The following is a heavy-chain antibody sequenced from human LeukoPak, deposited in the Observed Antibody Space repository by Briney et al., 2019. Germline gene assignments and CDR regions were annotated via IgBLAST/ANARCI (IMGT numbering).Heavy chain of an antibody. V-gene: IGHV4-39*01. CDR3: ASNVRGVDY. CDR2: IYYSGST. Sequence: PSETLSLTCTVSGGSISSSSYYWGWIRQPPGKGLEWIGSIYYSGSTYYNPSFKSRVTISVDTSKNQFSLKLSSVTAADTAVYYCASNVRGVDYWGQGTLVTVSS. J-gene: IGHJ4*02. D-gene: IGHD3-10*02. CDR1: GGSISSSSYY.